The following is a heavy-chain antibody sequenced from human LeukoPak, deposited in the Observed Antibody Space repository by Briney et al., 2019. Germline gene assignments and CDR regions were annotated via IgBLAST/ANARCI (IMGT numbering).Heavy chain of an antibody. CDR3: ARDEAAATQWFDP. D-gene: IGHD6-13*01. CDR1: GFTFSNAW. CDR2: IKSKTDGGTT. V-gene: IGHV3-15*01. Sequence: GGSLRLSCAASGFTFSNAWMTWVRQAPGKGLEWVGRIKSKTDGGTTDYAAPVKGRFTISRDDSKNTLYLQMNSLRAEDTAVYYCARDEAAATQWFDPWGQGTLVTVSS. J-gene: IGHJ5*02.